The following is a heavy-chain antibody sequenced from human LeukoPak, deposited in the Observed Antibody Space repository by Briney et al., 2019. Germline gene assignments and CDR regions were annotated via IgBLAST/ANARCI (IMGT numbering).Heavy chain of an antibody. V-gene: IGHV3-30*03. Sequence: GSLRLSCEASGFTFSNYGMHWVRQAPGKGPEWVAVISYDGSNKYYADSVKGRFTISRDNAKNSLYLQMNSLRAEDTAVYYCARGYCSGGSCSAFDIWGQGTMVTVSS. J-gene: IGHJ3*02. CDR1: GFTFSNYG. CDR2: ISYDGSNK. CDR3: ARGYCSGGSCSAFDI. D-gene: IGHD2-15*01.